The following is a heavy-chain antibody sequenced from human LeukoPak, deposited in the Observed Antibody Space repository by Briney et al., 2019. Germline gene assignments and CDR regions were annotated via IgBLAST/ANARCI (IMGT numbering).Heavy chain of an antibody. D-gene: IGHD6-6*01. CDR2: INHSGST. V-gene: IGHV4-34*01. CDR1: GGSFSGYY. J-gene: IGHJ5*02. Sequence: SETLSLTCAVYGGSFSGYYWSWIRQPPGEGLEWIGEINHSGSTNYNPSLKSRVTISVDTSKNQFSLKLSSVTAADTAVYYCARGPRWFDPWGQGTLVTVSS. CDR3: ARGPRWFDP.